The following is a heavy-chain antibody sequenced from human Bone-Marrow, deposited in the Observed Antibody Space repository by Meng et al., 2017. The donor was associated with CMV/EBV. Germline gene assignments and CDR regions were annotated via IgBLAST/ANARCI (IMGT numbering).Heavy chain of an antibody. V-gene: IGHV4-39*01. CDR2: IYYSGST. CDR3: ARHSYYYDSSGYYYYYFDY. CDR1: GGSISSSSYY. Sequence: SETLSLTCTVSGGSISSSSYYWGWIRQPPGKGLEWIGSIYYSGSTYYNPSLKSRVTISVDTSKNQFSLKLSSVTAADTAVYYCARHSYYYDSSGYYYYYFDYWGQRTLVAASS. D-gene: IGHD3-22*01. J-gene: IGHJ4*02.